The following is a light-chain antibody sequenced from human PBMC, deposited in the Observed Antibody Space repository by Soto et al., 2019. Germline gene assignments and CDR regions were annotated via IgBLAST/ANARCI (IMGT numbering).Light chain of an antibody. CDR1: QSVSSN. J-gene: IGKJ1*01. CDR3: QHGRT. Sequence: EIVMTQSPATLSVSPGERATLSCRASQSVSSNLAWYQQKPGQAPRLLIYGASTRATGIPARFSGSGSGTEFTLTISSLQSEDFAVYYCQHGRTFGQGTKVEIK. V-gene: IGKV3-15*01. CDR2: GAS.